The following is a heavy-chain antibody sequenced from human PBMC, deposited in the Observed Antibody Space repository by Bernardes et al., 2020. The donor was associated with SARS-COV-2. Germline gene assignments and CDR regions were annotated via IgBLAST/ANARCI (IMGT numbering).Heavy chain of an antibody. CDR2: IYSGGST. CDR1: GFTVSSNY. Sequence: GGSLRLSCAASGFTVSSNYVSWVRQAPGKGLEWVSVIYSGGSTYYADSVKGRFTISRDNSKNTLYLQMNSLRAEDTAVYYCARDRDPSIAARRGLVFDYWGQGTLVTVSS. CDR3: ARDRDPSIAARRGLVFDY. V-gene: IGHV3-66*02. J-gene: IGHJ4*02. D-gene: IGHD6-6*01.